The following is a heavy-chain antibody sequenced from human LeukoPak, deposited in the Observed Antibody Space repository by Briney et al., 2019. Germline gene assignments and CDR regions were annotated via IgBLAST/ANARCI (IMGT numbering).Heavy chain of an antibody. CDR2: ISSSSYT. D-gene: IGHD6-19*01. CDR1: GFTFSDYY. Sequence: PGGSLRLSCAASGFTFSDYYMSWIRQAPGKGLEWVSYISSSSYTNYADSVKGRFTISRDNAKNSLYLQMNSLRAEDTAVYYCARDRVRVAGKYFDYWGQGTLVTVSS. J-gene: IGHJ4*02. CDR3: ARDRVRVAGKYFDY. V-gene: IGHV3-11*06.